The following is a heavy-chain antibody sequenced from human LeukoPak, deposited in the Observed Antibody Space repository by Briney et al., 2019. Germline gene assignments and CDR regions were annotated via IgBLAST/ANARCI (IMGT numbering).Heavy chain of an antibody. V-gene: IGHV4-34*01. D-gene: IGHD6-19*01. Sequence: PSETLSLTCAVYGGSFSGYYWSWIRQPPGKGLEWIGEINHSGSTNYNPSLKSRVTISVDTSKNQFSLKLSSVTAADTAVYYCARGGYGAVAGYYYYYYYMDVWGKGTTVTISS. CDR2: INHSGST. J-gene: IGHJ6*03. CDR3: ARGGYGAVAGYYYYYYYMDV. CDR1: GGSFSGYY.